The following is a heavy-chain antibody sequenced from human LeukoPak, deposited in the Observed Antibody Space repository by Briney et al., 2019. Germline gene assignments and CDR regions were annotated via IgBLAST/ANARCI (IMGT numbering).Heavy chain of an antibody. D-gene: IGHD4-17*01. CDR1: GFTFSDYY. Sequence: PGGSLRLSXAASGFTFSDYYMSWIRQAPGKGLEWVSYISSSGSTIYYADSVKGRFTNSRDNAKTSLYLQMNSLRAEDTAVYYCARLWVYGDYVDYWGQGTLVTVSS. J-gene: IGHJ4*02. CDR3: ARLWVYGDYVDY. CDR2: ISSSGSTI. V-gene: IGHV3-11*04.